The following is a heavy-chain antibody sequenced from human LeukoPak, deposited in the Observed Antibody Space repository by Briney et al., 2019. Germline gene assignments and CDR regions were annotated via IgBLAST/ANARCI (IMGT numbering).Heavy chain of an antibody. CDR3: ARGPAVTTNYYYYYMDV. CDR2: INPNSGGT. J-gene: IGHJ6*03. D-gene: IGHD4-17*01. CDR1: GYTFTAYY. Sequence: GPPVKVSCKASGYTFTAYYMHWVRQAPGQGLEWMGWINPNSGGTSYAQKFQGRVTMTRDTSISTAYMELSRLRSDDTAVYFCARGPAVTTNYYYYYMDVWDKGTTVTVSS. V-gene: IGHV1-2*02.